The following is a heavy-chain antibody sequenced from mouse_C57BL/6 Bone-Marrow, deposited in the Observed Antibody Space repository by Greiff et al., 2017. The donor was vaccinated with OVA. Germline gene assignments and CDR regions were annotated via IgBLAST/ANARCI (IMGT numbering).Heavy chain of an antibody. J-gene: IGHJ4*01. V-gene: IGHV2-2*01. D-gene: IGHD2-5*01. CDR1: GFSLTSYG. CDR3: AREVYSNPYYAMDY. Sequence: VQVVESGPGLVQPSQSLSITCTVSGFSLTSYGVHWVRQSPGKGLEWLGVIWSGGSTDYNAAFISRLSISKDNSKSQVFFKMNSLQADDTAIYYCAREVYSNPYYAMDYWGQGTSVTVSS. CDR2: IWSGGST.